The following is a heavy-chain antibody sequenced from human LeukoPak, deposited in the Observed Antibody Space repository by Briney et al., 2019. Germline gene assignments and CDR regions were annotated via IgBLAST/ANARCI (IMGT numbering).Heavy chain of an antibody. Sequence: SETLSLTCAVSGGSISSSNWWSWVRQPPGKGLEWIGEIYHSGSTNYNPSLKSRVTISVDTSKNQFSLKLSSVTAADTAVYYCVRSSGWYFDYWGQGTLVTVSS. CDR3: VRSSGWYFDY. J-gene: IGHJ4*02. D-gene: IGHD6-19*01. CDR1: GGSISSSNW. V-gene: IGHV4-4*02. CDR2: IYHSGST.